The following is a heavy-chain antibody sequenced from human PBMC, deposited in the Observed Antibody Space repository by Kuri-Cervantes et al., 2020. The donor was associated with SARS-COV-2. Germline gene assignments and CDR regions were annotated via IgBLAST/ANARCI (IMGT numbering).Heavy chain of an antibody. D-gene: IGHD4-11*01. CDR3: ARDGRSGTVTEVDWFDP. CDR2: IYSGGST. J-gene: IGHJ5*02. CDR1: GFTVSSNY. V-gene: IGHV3-53*01. Sequence: GGSLRLSCAASGFTVSSNYMSWVRQAPGKGLEWVSVIYSGGSTYYADSVKGRFTISRDNAKNSLYLQMNSLRAEDTAVYCCARDGRSGTVTEVDWFDPWGQGTLVTVSS.